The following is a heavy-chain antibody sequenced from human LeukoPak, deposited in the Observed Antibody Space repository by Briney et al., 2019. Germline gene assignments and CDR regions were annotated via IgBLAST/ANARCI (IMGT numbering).Heavy chain of an antibody. CDR1: GFTFISYG. V-gene: IGHV3-33*06. CDR2: IWYDGSNK. D-gene: IGHD3-16*01. Sequence: GGSLRLSCAASGFTFISYGMHWVRQAPGKGLEWVAVIWYDGSNKYYADSVKGRFTISRDNSKNTLYLQMNSLRAEDTAVYYCAKDLGGSTEFDYWGQGTLVTVSS. CDR3: AKDLGGSTEFDY. J-gene: IGHJ4*02.